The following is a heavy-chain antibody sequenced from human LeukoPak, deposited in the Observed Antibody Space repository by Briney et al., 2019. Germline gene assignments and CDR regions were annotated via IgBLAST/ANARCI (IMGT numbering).Heavy chain of an antibody. J-gene: IGHJ3*02. CDR3: ARASSKQLAGYLPDGFDI. D-gene: IGHD3-9*01. CDR1: GFTFSSYS. CDR2: ISSSGTYV. Sequence: KAGGSLRLSCAASGFTFSSYSMNWVRQAPGKGLEWVSSISSSGTYVYYADSVKGRFTISRDNAKNSLSLQMNSLRADDAAVYYCARASSKQLAGYLPDGFDIRGQGTMVTVSS. V-gene: IGHV3-21*01.